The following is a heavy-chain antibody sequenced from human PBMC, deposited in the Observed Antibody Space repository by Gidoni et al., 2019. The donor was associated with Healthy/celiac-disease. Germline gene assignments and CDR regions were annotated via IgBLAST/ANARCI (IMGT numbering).Heavy chain of an antibody. J-gene: IGHJ5*02. CDR3: AREGETIFGVVTVSYNWFDP. CDR1: AGTFSSYT. CDR2: IITILGIA. V-gene: IGHV1-69*08. D-gene: IGHD3-3*01. Sequence: QVQMVPSGAEVTKPGSSVKVSCKASAGTFSSYTISWVRPAPGQGLEWMGRIITILGIANYAHKFQGRVTITADKSTSTAYMELSSLRSEDTALYYCAREGETIFGVVTVSYNWFDPWGQGTLVTVSS.